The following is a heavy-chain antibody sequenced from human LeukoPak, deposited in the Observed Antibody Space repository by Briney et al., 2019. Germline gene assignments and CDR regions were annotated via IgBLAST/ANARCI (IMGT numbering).Heavy chain of an antibody. CDR2: ISSDGSGT. J-gene: IGHJ4*02. D-gene: IGHD5-24*01. V-gene: IGHV3-74*01. CDR1: GFTFNNYW. Sequence: GGSLRLSCAASGFTFNNYWMHWVRQAPGKGLVWVSRISSDGSGTRYADSVRGRFTISRDSAKNTLYLQMNSLRAEDTAVYYCARGDGYNWEYYFDYWGQGTLVTVSS. CDR3: ARGDGYNWEYYFDY.